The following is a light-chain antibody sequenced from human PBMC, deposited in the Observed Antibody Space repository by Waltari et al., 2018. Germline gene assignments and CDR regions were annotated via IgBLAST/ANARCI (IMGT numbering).Light chain of an antibody. J-gene: IGKJ1*01. V-gene: IGKV3-20*01. CDR3: QHHLRLPAT. CDR1: QSISRF. Sequence: EIVLTQSPGTLSLSPGGRATLSCRARQSISRFLAWYQQKPGRAPRLLSYAASTRATGIPDRFSGSGSGTDFSLTISGLEPEDFAVYYCQHHLRLPATFGQGTKVEIK. CDR2: AAS.